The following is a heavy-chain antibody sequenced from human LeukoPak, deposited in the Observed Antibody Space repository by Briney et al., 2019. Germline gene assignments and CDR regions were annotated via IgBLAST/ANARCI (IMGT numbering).Heavy chain of an antibody. J-gene: IGHJ4*02. Sequence: GGSLRLSCAASGFTFSDHYMDWVRQAPGKGLEWVGRSRNKANGYTTEYAASVKGRFSISRDDSKTSLYLQMNSLKTEDTAVYYCARTEYCSAGRCYSDYFDSWGWGTLVTVSS. CDR1: GFTFSDHY. D-gene: IGHD2-15*01. V-gene: IGHV3-72*01. CDR3: ARTEYCSAGRCYSDYFDS. CDR2: SRNKANGYTT.